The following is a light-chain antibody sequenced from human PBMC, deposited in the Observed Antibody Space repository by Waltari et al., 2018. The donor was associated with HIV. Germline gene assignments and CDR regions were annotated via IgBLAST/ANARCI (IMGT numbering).Light chain of an antibody. CDR1: SSNIGSNY. Sequence: QSVLTQPPSASGTPGQRVTIYCSGSSSNIGSNYVYWYQQLPGTAPKRLIYRNNQRPSGVPDRFSGSKSGTSASLAISGLRSEDEADYYCAAWDDSLSGRVFGGGTKLTVL. CDR2: RNN. CDR3: AAWDDSLSGRV. J-gene: IGLJ3*02. V-gene: IGLV1-47*01.